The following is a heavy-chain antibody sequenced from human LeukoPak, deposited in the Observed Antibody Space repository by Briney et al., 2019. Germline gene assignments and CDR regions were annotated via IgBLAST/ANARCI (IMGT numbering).Heavy chain of an antibody. V-gene: IGHV3-30*02. CDR3: ARDVGQREPFDY. CDR1: GFTFSSYG. CDR2: IRYDGSNK. D-gene: IGHD1-26*01. J-gene: IGHJ4*02. Sequence: PGGSLRLSCAASGFTFSSYGMHWVRQAPGKGLEWVAFIRYDGSNKYYADSVKGRFTISRDNAKNSLYLQMNSLRAEDTAVFYCARDVGQREPFDYWGQGTLVTVSS.